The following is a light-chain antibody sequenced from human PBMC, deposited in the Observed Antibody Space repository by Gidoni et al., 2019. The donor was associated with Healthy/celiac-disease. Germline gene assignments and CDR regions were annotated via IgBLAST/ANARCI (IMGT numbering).Light chain of an antibody. Sequence: AIQMTQSPSSLSASVGDRVTITCRASQGIRNDLGWYQQKPGKAPKLLIYGASSLESGVPSRFSGSGSGTDFTLTISSLQPEDFATYYCLQDYNYPRTFGQGTKVEIK. V-gene: IGKV1-6*01. CDR2: GAS. CDR1: QGIRND. J-gene: IGKJ1*01. CDR3: LQDYNYPRT.